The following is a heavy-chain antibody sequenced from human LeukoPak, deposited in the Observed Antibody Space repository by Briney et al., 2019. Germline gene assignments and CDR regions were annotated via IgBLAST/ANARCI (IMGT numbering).Heavy chain of an antibody. Sequence: PGGSLRLPCAASGFTFSSYAMHCVRQAPGKGLEWVAAISYDGNNKYYADSVKGRFTISRDNSKNTLYLQMNSLRAEDTAVDYGARDGYCYGYYYYYGMDVWGQGTTVTVSS. J-gene: IGHJ6*02. CDR1: GFTFSSYA. CDR3: ARDGYCYGYYYYYGMDV. V-gene: IGHV3-30*14. D-gene: IGHD5-18*01. CDR2: ISYDGNNK.